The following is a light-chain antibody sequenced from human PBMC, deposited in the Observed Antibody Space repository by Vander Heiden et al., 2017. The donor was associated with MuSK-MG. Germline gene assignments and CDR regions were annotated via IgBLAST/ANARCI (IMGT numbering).Light chain of an antibody. CDR3: QQGHSSPLT. Sequence: ILMTQSPSSLSASVGDRVTITCRASQSISSSLNWYQQKPGKAPNLLIYGASSLQSWVPFRFSGSGSGTDFTLTITSLQPDDFATYYCQQGHSSPLTFGGGTKVEI. CDR1: QSISSS. J-gene: IGKJ4*01. V-gene: IGKV1-39*01. CDR2: GAS.